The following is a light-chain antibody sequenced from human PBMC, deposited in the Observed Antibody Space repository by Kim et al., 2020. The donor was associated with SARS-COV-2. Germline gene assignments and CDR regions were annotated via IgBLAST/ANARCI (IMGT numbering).Light chain of an antibody. CDR1: TAAVTSGHY. V-gene: IGLV7-43*01. CDR2: SAN. Sequence: QAVVTQEPSLTVSPGGTVTLTCASNTAAVTSGHYPNWFQQKRGPPPRPLMYSANKRYSWTPARFSGFLLGGTAALTLSGVQPEDEADYYCLLYYGDAWVFGGGTQLTVL. J-gene: IGLJ3*02. CDR3: LLYYGDAWV.